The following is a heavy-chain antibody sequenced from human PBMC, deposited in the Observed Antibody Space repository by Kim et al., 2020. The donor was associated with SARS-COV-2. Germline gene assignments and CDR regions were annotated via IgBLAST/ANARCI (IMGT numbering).Heavy chain of an antibody. J-gene: IGHJ4*02. CDR1: RFTFSNYW. Sequence: GGSLRLSCAASRFTFSNYWMTWVRQAPGKGLEWVATINQDGSTRYYVDSVKGRFTISRDNAKDSLYMQMNSLRAEDTALYYCARGLNGGNSWFDYWGQGTLVTVSS. V-gene: IGHV3-7*01. CDR2: INQDGSTR. D-gene: IGHD2-21*02. CDR3: ARGLNGGNSWFDY.